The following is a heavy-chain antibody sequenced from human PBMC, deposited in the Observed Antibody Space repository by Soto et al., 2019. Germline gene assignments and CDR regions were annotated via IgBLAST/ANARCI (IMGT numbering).Heavy chain of an antibody. Sequence: EVQLVESGGGLVKPGGSLRLSCAASRFTFSSYSMNWVRQAPGKGLEWVSSISSSSSYIYYADSMKGRFTISRDNAKNSLYLQMNSLRAEDTAVYYCARDAAVGYYGSGSYYPPFFDYWGQGTLVTVSS. V-gene: IGHV3-21*01. CDR3: ARDAAVGYYGSGSYYPPFFDY. D-gene: IGHD3-10*01. J-gene: IGHJ4*02. CDR1: RFTFSSYS. CDR2: ISSSSSYI.